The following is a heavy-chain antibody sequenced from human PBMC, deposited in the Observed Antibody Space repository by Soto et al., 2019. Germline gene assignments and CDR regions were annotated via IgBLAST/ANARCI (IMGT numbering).Heavy chain of an antibody. V-gene: IGHV1-69*02. CDR2: IIPILGIA. CDR3: ARVSGSYDSHQRLDH. J-gene: IGHJ5*02. D-gene: IGHD3-22*01. Sequence: QVQLVQSGAEVKKPGSSVKVSCKASGGTFSSYTISWVRQAPGQGLEWMGRIIPILGIANYAQKFQGRVTITSEKSKSPDYMELSILRTDDTAGYYCARVSGSYDSHQRLDHWGQGTLLTVSS. CDR1: GGTFSSYT.